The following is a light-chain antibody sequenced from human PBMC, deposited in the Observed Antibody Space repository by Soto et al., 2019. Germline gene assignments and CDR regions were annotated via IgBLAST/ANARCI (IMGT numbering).Light chain of an antibody. CDR2: AAS. CDR3: QQSDRSPWT. Sequence: DIQMTQSPSSLSASVGDRVTITCRASQSILSYLNWYQQKPGKAPKVLIYAASSLQSGVPSRFSGSGSATDFTLTISSQQPEDIATYYCQQSDRSPWTFGQGTKVEIK. J-gene: IGKJ1*01. V-gene: IGKV1-39*01. CDR1: QSILSY.